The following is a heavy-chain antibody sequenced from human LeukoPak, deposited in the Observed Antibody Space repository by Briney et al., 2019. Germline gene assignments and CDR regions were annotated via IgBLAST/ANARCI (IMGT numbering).Heavy chain of an antibody. D-gene: IGHD3-22*01. V-gene: IGHV4-39*01. CDR1: GGSISISSYY. J-gene: IGHJ4*02. CDR3: ASSRDPYYYDSSGYYPGALFDY. Sequence: SETLSLTCTVSGGSISISSYYWGWIRQPPGKWLEWIGSIYYSGSTYYNPSLKSRVTISVDTSKNQFSLKLSSVTAADTAVYYCASSRDPYYYDSSGYYPGALFDYWGQGTLVTVSS. CDR2: IYYSGST.